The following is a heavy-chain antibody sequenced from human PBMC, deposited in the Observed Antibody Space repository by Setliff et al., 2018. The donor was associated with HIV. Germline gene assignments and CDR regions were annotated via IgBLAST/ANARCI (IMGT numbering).Heavy chain of an antibody. CDR1: GYTFTGYY. V-gene: IGHV1-2*02. CDR2: INPKSGGT. J-gene: IGHJ4*02. Sequence: ASVKVSCKTSGYTFTGYYMHWVRQAPGQGLEWMGWINPKSGGTKYAQKFQARVTMTRDTSISTAYMELSRLRSDDTAVYYCARGASSYDYGDYRVLVYWGQGSLVT. D-gene: IGHD4-17*01. CDR3: ARGASSYDYGDYRVLVY.